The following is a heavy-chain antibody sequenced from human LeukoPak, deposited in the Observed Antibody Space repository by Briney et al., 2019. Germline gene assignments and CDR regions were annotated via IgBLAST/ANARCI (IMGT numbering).Heavy chain of an antibody. D-gene: IGHD3-9*01. CDR3: ARDRADILRNYYYYYMDV. V-gene: IGHV1-46*01. CDR2: INPSGGST. CDR1: GYTFTSYY. J-gene: IGHJ6*03. Sequence: ASVKVSCKASGYTFTSYYMHWVRQAPGQGLEWMGIINPSGGSTSYAQKFQGRVTMTRDMSTSTVYMELSSLRSEDTAVYYCARDRADILRNYYYYYMDVWGKGTTVTVSS.